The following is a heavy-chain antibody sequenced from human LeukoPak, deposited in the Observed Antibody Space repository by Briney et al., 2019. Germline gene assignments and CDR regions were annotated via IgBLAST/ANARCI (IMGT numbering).Heavy chain of an antibody. Sequence: SVTLSLTCTVSGGSISSYYWSWIRQPPGKGLEWIGYIYYSGSTNYNPSLKSRVTISVDTSKNQFSLKLSSVTAADTAVYYCARALGWPEDYWGQGTLVTVSS. D-gene: IGHD6-19*01. CDR2: IYYSGST. CDR1: GGSISSYY. V-gene: IGHV4-59*01. J-gene: IGHJ4*02. CDR3: ARALGWPEDY.